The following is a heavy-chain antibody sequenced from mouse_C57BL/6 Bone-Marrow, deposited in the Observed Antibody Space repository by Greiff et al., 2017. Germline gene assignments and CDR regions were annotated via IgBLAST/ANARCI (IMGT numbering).Heavy chain of an antibody. CDR3: ARSDYDGYYGGYFDV. D-gene: IGHD2-3*01. Sequence: VHVKQSGPELVKPGASVKISCKASGYTFTDYYMNWVKQSHGKSLEWIGDINPNNGGTSYNQKFKGKATLTVDKSSSTAYMELRSLTSEDSAVYYCARSDYDGYYGGYFDVWGTGTTVTVSS. CDR1: GYTFTDYY. J-gene: IGHJ1*03. CDR2: INPNNGGT. V-gene: IGHV1-26*01.